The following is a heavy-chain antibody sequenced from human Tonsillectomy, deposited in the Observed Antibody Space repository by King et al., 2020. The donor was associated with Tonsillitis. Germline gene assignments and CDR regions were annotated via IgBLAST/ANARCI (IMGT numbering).Heavy chain of an antibody. J-gene: IGHJ6*03. V-gene: IGHV3-30*01. CDR2: ISYDGSNK. D-gene: IGHD1-1*01. Sequence: VQLVESGGGVVQPGRSLRLSCAASGFTFSSYAMHWVRQAPGKGLEWVAVISYDGSNKYYADSVKGRFTISRDNSNNTLYLYMKSLRAEDTAVYYCARDRGKLDYYYYYMDVWGKGTTVTVSS. CDR1: GFTFSSYA. CDR3: ARDRGKLDYYYYYMDV.